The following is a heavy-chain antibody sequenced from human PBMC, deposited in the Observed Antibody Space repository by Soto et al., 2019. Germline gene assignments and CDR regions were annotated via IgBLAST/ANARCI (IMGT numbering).Heavy chain of an antibody. CDR1: GLTFSNDW. J-gene: IGHJ4*02. CDR3: ARSRGELLPLGYFDS. V-gene: IGHV3-7*03. Sequence: PGGSLRLSCAASGLTFSNDWMSWVRQAPGKGLEWVANIKQDGSEKYYVDSVKGRFTISRDNAKNSLSLQMDSLRAEDTAVYYCARSRGELLPLGYFDSWGQGTLVTVSS. CDR2: IKQDGSEK. D-gene: IGHD1-26*01.